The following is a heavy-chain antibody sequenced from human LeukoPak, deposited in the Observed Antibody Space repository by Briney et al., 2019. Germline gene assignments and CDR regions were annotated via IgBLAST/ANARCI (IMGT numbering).Heavy chain of an antibody. D-gene: IGHD3-22*01. CDR1: GFIFSSYA. V-gene: IGHV3-30-3*02. CDR3: AKLSQYYESSAYMDY. Sequence: GGSLRLSCAASGFIFSSYAMHWVRQAPGKGLEWVAVISYDGSNKYYADSVKAGINISRDNSKNTLYLQMNSLTAEDTALYYCAKLSQYYESSAYMDYWGQGTLVSVSS. J-gene: IGHJ4*02. CDR2: ISYDGSNK.